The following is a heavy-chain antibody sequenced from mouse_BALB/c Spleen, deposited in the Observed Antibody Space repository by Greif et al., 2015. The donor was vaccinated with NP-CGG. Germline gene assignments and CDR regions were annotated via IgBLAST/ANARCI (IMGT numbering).Heavy chain of an antibody. D-gene: IGHD2-4*01. V-gene: IGHV1-7*01. J-gene: IGHJ1*01. CDR2: INPSTGYT. Sequence: QVQLQQPGAELAKPGASVKMSCKASGYTFTSYWMHWVKQRPGQGLEWIGYINPSTGYTEYNQKFKDKATLTADKSSSPAYMQLSSLTSEDSAVYYCARRDYDGYFDVWGAGTTVTVSS. CDR1: GYTFTSYW. CDR3: ARRDYDGYFDV.